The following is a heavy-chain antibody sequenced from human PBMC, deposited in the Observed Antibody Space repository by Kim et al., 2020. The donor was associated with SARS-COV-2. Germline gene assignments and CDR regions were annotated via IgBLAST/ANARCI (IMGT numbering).Heavy chain of an antibody. CDR3: TISTNYGDFYYYYGMDV. V-gene: IGHV3-49*03. D-gene: IGHD4-17*01. Sequence: GGSLRLSCTASGFTFGDYAMSWFRQAPGKGLEWVGFIRSKAYGGTTEYAASVKGRFTISRDDSKSIAYLQMNSLKTEDTAVYYCTISTNYGDFYYYYGMDVWGQGTTVTVSS. J-gene: IGHJ6*02. CDR2: IRSKAYGGTT. CDR1: GFTFGDYA.